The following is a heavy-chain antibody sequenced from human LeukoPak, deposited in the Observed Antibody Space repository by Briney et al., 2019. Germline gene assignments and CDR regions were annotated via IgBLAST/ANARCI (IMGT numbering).Heavy chain of an antibody. CDR1: GGSISSSNW. V-gene: IGHV4-4*02. Sequence: SETLSLTCAVSGGSISSSNWWSWVRQPPGKGLEWIGEIYHSGSTNYNPSLKSRVTISVDKSKNQFSLKLSSVTAADTAVYYCARAWGCSSTSCYLGGFDYWGQGTLVTVSS. D-gene: IGHD2-2*01. J-gene: IGHJ4*02. CDR2: IYHSGST. CDR3: ARAWGCSSTSCYLGGFDY.